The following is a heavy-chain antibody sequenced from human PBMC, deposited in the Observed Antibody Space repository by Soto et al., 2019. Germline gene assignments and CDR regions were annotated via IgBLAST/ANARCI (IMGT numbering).Heavy chain of an antibody. J-gene: IGHJ3*02. D-gene: IGHD3-10*01. CDR1: GFTFSSYG. Sequence: QVQLVESGGGVVQPGRSLRLSCAASGFTFSSYGMHWVRQAPGKGLEWVAVISYDGSNKYYADSVKGRFTITRDNSKNTLYLQMNRLRAEDRAVYYCEKVLWFGEYILGGGDPFDIWGQGTIVTLPS. V-gene: IGHV3-30*18. CDR3: EKVLWFGEYILGGGDPFDI. CDR2: ISYDGSNK.